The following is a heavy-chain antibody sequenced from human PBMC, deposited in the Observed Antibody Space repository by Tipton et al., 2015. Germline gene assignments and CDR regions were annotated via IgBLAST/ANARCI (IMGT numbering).Heavy chain of an antibody. J-gene: IGHJ4*02. D-gene: IGHD3-9*01. V-gene: IGHV4-38-2*01. CDR3: ACQDYDSLTRDYQTVDY. CDR1: GYPINSDYY. CDR2: IYHSGST. Sequence: TLSLTCGVSGYPINSDYYWGWIRQPPGKGLEWIANIYHSGSTYYNPSLKSRVTISVDASKNQFSLKLRSVTAADTAVYYCACQDYDSLTRDYQTVDYWGQGTLVTVSS.